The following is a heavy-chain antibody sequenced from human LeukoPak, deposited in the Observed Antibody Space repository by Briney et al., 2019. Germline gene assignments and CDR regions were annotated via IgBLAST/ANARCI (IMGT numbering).Heavy chain of an antibody. CDR1: GFTFSTYS. Sequence: PGGSLRLSCAASGFTFSTYSMNWVRQAPGKGLEWVSSISSSSSYIYYADSVKGRFTISRDNAKNSLHLQMNSLRAEDTALYYCARDISSGWYFDYWGQGTLVTVSS. V-gene: IGHV3-21*04. CDR2: ISSSSSYI. J-gene: IGHJ4*02. CDR3: ARDISSGWYFDY. D-gene: IGHD6-19*01.